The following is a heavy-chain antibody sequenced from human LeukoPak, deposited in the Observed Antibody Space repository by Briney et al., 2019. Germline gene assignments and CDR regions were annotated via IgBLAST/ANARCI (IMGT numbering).Heavy chain of an antibody. Sequence: SETLSLTCTVSGGSISSYYWSWIRQPPGKGLEWIGYIYYSGSTNYNPSLKSRVTISVDTSENQFSLKLSSVTAADTAVYYCARVSYDYVWGSYRYSWFDPWGQGTLVTVSS. D-gene: IGHD3-16*02. CDR1: GGSISSYY. CDR3: ARVSYDYVWGSYRYSWFDP. CDR2: IYYSGST. J-gene: IGHJ5*02. V-gene: IGHV4-59*01.